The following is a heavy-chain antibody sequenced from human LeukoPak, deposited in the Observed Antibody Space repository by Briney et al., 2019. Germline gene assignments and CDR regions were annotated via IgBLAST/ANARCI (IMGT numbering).Heavy chain of an antibody. D-gene: IGHD6-13*01. J-gene: IGHJ4*02. CDR3: ARLGGGIAALPKDY. Sequence: GESLKISCKGSGYTFTNHWIAWVRQMPGIGPEWMGIIFPGDSEIRYSPSFQGQVTISADKSISTAYLQWSSLKASDTAMYYCARLGGGIAALPKDYWGQGTLVTVSS. V-gene: IGHV5-51*01. CDR1: GYTFTNHW. CDR2: IFPGDSEI.